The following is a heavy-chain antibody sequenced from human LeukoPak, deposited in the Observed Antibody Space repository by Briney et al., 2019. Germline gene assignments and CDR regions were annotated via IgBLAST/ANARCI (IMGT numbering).Heavy chain of an antibody. D-gene: IGHD5-12*01. J-gene: IGHJ4*02. Sequence: GGSLRLSCAASGFTFGSYWMTWVRQAPGKGLEWVANIKQDGSEKYYVDSVKGRFTISRDNAKNSLFLQMNSLRAEDTAVYYCRGVSSGYNRRVYWGQGTLVTVSS. CDR2: IKQDGSEK. CDR1: GFTFGSYW. CDR3: RGVSSGYNRRVY. V-gene: IGHV3-7*01.